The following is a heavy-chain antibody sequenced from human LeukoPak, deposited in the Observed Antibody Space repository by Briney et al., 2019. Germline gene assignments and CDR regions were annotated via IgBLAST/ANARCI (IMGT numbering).Heavy chain of an antibody. D-gene: IGHD5-12*01. CDR1: GFTFSSYA. J-gene: IGHJ3*02. Sequence: GGSLRLSCAASGFTFSSYAMRWVRQAPGKGLEWVSVISGTGIGTYYADSVKGRFTISRDNSKNTLYLQMNSLRAEDTAMYYCGKKWRTFDIWGQGTMVTVSS. CDR3: GKKWRTFDI. CDR2: ISGTGIGT. V-gene: IGHV3-23*01.